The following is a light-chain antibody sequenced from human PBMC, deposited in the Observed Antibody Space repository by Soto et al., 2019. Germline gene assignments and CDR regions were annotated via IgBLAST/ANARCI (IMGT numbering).Light chain of an antibody. CDR1: SSDVGGYNY. V-gene: IGLV2-14*01. Sequence: QAVVTQPASVSGSPGQSITISCTGTSSDVGGYNYVSWYQQHPGKAPKLMIYEVSNRPSGVSNRFSGSKSGNTASLTISGLQAEDEADYYCFSFTTDWTHVFGTGTKLTVL. CDR3: FSFTTDWTHV. CDR2: EVS. J-gene: IGLJ1*01.